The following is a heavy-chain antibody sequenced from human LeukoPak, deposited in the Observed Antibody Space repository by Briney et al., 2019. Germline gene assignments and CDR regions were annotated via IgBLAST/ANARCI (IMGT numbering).Heavy chain of an antibody. D-gene: IGHD1-1*01. CDR1: GFTFSSYG. CDR3: AKVYTGTTTFSPYYCYGMDV. Sequence: PGRSLRLSCAASGFTFSSYGMHWVRQAPGKGLEWVAAISYDGSNKYYADSVKGRFTISRDNSKNTLYLQMNSLRAEDTAVYYCAKVYTGTTTFSPYYCYGMDVWGQGTTVTVSS. J-gene: IGHJ6*02. V-gene: IGHV3-30*18. CDR2: ISYDGSNK.